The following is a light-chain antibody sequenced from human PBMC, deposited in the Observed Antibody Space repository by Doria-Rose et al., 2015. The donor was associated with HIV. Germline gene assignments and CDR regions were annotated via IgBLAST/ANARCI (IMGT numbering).Light chain of an antibody. CDR2: LGS. V-gene: IGKV2-28*01. CDR1: QSLLHTIGYNY. Sequence: MTQSPLSLPVTPGQQASISCRSSQSLLHTIGYNYLDWYLQKPGQSPQLLIYLGSNRASGVPDRFSGSGSGTDFTLKISRVEAEDVGVYYCMQALQTPYTFGQGTKLEIK. CDR3: MQALQTPYT. J-gene: IGKJ2*01.